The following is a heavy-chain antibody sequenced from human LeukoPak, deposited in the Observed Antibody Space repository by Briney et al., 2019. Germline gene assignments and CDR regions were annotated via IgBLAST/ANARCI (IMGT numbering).Heavy chain of an antibody. Sequence: AGRSLRLSCAASGFTFSNYWMNWVRQAPGKGLEWVANIKQDGSETYYVGSVKGRFTISRDNAKNSLFLQMNSLRAEDTAVYYCARVYSSLWAPSFDYWGQGALVTVSS. CDR1: GFTFSNYW. CDR2: IKQDGSET. D-gene: IGHD3-22*01. CDR3: ARVYSSLWAPSFDY. J-gene: IGHJ4*02. V-gene: IGHV3-7*05.